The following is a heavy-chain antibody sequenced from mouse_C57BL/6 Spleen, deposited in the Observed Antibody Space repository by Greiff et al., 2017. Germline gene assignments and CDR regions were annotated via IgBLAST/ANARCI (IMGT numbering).Heavy chain of an antibody. CDR2: IYPGSGNT. J-gene: IGHJ2*01. CDR3: ARWRGPYYFDY. CDR1: GYTFTDYY. V-gene: IGHV1-76*01. Sequence: QVQLQQSGAELVRPGASVKLSCKASGYTFTDYYINWVKQRPGQGLEWIARIYPGSGNTYYNEKFKGKATLTAEKSSSTAYMQLSSLTSEDSAVYFCARWRGPYYFDYWGQGTTLTVSS.